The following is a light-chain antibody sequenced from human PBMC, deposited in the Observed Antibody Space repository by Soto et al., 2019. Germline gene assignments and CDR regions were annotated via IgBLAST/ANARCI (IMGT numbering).Light chain of an antibody. CDR3: QKYNSAPRT. Sequence: DIQMTQSPSSLSASVGDRVTITCRASQGISNYLAWYQQXXXKVPKLLIYAASTLQSGVPSRFSGSGSGTDFTLTISSLQPEDVATYYCQKYNSAPRTFGQGTKVEIK. CDR1: QGISNY. CDR2: AAS. J-gene: IGKJ1*01. V-gene: IGKV1-27*01.